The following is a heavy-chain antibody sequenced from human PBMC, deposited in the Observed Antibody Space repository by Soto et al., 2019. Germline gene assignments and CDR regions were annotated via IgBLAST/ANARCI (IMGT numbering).Heavy chain of an antibody. CDR2: IIPTGGAT. J-gene: IGHJ4*02. CDR1: GYAFTIYY. CDR3: ARALAPDKSRDF. V-gene: IGHV1-46*01. Sequence: QVQWVQSGAEVKKPGASVIVSCKASGYAFTIYYIQWVRQAPGQGLAWMGRIIPTGGATSYARKSQGRVTMTSETATSTGYMEVNSLRSEDTAVYYCARALAPDKSRDFGGQGTLGTVSS.